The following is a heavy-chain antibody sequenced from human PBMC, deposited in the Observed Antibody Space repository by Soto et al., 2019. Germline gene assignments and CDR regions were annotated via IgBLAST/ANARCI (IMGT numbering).Heavy chain of an antibody. CDR1: GFTFSSHG. J-gene: IGHJ4*02. V-gene: IGHV3-30*18. CDR3: AKDRVESAIGEVDX. CDR2: VSYDGSNK. D-gene: IGHD3-10*01. Sequence: GGSLRLSCAASGFTFSSHGMHWVRQAPGKGLEWVAVVSYDGSNKYYGDSVKGRITISRDNSKNTLYLQMNSLRVEDTAVYYCAKDRVESAIGEVDXWGQGTLVTVSX.